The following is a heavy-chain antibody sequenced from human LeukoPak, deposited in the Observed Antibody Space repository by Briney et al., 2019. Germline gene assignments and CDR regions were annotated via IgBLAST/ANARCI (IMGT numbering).Heavy chain of an antibody. Sequence: QSGGSLRLSCAASGFTFSSYDMHWVRQAPGKGLEWVSVISSDENNKYYADSVKGRFTISRDNSKNTLYLQMSSLRPEDTAVYYCAKEGRWLQLGGAFDIWGQGTMVTVSS. CDR3: AKEGRWLQLGGAFDI. J-gene: IGHJ3*02. CDR2: ISSDENNK. V-gene: IGHV3-30*18. D-gene: IGHD5-24*01. CDR1: GFTFSSYD.